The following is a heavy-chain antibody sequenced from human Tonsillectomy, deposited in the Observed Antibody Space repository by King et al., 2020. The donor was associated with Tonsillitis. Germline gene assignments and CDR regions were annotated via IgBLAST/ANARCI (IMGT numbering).Heavy chain of an antibody. CDR2: ISGSGPST. D-gene: IGHD3-16*01. Sequence: VQLVESGGGLVQPGGSLRLSCAASGFTFNNYAMNWVRQAPGKGLEWVSAISGSGPSTYYTDSVKGRFTISRDNSKNTLYLHMNSLRSEDTAIYFCAKGLYYDTKLIDFWGQGTLVTASS. V-gene: IGHV3-23*04. J-gene: IGHJ4*02. CDR1: GFTFNNYA. CDR3: AKGLYYDTKLIDF.